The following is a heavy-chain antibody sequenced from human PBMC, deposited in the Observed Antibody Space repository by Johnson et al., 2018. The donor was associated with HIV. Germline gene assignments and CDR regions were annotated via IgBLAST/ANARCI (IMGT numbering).Heavy chain of an antibody. CDR1: GFTFSSYA. D-gene: IGHD3-22*01. CDR3: AKDEGYDSRGYDAFDI. V-gene: IGHV3-23*04. J-gene: IGHJ3*02. CDR2: ISGSGGST. Sequence: VQLVESGGGLVQPGGSLRLSCAASGFTFSSYAMSWVRQAPGKGLEWFSAISGSGGSTYYADSVKGRFTISRDNSKNTLYLQMNSLRAEDTAVYYCAKDEGYDSRGYDAFDIWGQGTMVTVSS.